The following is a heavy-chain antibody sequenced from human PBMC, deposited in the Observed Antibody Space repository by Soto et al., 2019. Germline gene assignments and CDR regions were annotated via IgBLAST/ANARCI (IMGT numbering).Heavy chain of an antibody. V-gene: IGHV3-30*18. Sequence: QLELVESGGGVVHPGTSLRLSCAASGFSFNRFATQWVRQAPGKGLEWVALISSDGSHEMYADSVKGRFTISRENSKNRLYLQMNHLRVEYTDLYFCAKDGVPVGSVVIIPYYFDVWGRGTLVTVSS. J-gene: IGHJ4*02. CDR3: AKDGVPVGSVVIIPYYFDV. CDR1: GFSFNRFA. D-gene: IGHD3-22*01. CDR2: ISSDGSHE.